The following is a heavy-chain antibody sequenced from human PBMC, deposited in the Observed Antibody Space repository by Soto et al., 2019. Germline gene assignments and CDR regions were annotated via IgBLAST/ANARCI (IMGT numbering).Heavy chain of an antibody. V-gene: IGHV1-18*01. Sequence: GQGLEWMGWISAYNGNTNYAQKLQGRVTMTTDTSTSTAYMELRSLRSDDTAVYYCASSDYSTLYYGMDVWGQGTTVTVS. J-gene: IGHJ6*02. CDR3: ASSDYSTLYYGMDV. D-gene: IGHD4-4*01. CDR2: ISAYNGNT.